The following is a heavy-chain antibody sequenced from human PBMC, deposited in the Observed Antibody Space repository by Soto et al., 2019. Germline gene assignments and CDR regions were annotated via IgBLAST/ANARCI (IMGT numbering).Heavy chain of an antibody. V-gene: IGHV4-39*01. J-gene: IGHJ3*02. CDR2: IYYSGST. CDR1: GGSISSSSYY. D-gene: IGHD3-10*01. CDR3: ARHQSRRRTRGAFDI. Sequence: SETLSLTCTVSGGSISSSSYYWGWIRQPPGKGLEWIGSIYYSGSTYYNPSLKSRVTISVDTSKNQFSLKLSSVTAADTAVYYCARHQSRRRTRGAFDIWGQGTMVTVSS.